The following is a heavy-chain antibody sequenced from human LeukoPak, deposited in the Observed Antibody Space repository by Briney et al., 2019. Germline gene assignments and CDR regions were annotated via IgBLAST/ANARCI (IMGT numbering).Heavy chain of an antibody. CDR2: ISSSSSYI. Sequence: GGSLRLPCAASGFIFSISDMNWVRQAPGKGLEWVSSISSSSSYIYYADSVKGRFTISRDNAKNSLYLQMNSLRAEDTAVYYCARDSYNWNYLYYFDYWGQGTLVTVSS. D-gene: IGHD1-7*01. V-gene: IGHV3-21*01. CDR1: GFIFSISD. CDR3: ARDSYNWNYLYYFDY. J-gene: IGHJ4*02.